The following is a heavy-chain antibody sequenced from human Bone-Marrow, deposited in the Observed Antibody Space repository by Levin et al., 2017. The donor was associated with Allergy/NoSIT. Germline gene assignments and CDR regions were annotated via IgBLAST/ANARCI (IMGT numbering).Heavy chain of an antibody. CDR2: ISGSGDST. CDR1: GFTFSNYA. CDR3: AKDRDFYGSGSLGN. V-gene: IGHV3-23*01. D-gene: IGHD3-10*01. J-gene: IGHJ4*02. Sequence: PGASVKVSCAASGFTFSNYAMSWVRQAPGKGLEWVSGISGSGDSTYDGDSVKGRFTISRDNSKNTHYLQMNSLRAEDTAVYYCAKDRDFYGSGSLGNWGQGTLVTVSS.